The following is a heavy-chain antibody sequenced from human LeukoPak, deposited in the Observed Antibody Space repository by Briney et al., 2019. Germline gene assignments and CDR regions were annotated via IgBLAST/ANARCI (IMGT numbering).Heavy chain of an antibody. J-gene: IGHJ3*02. CDR2: MYYSERP. CDR3: ARRGGSPLGAFDI. Sequence: PSETLSLTCTVSGGSISSYYWIWIRQPPGKGLEWIGYMYYSERPNYNPSLKSRVTISVDTSKNQFSLKLTSVTAADTAVYYCARRGGSPLGAFDIWGQGTMVTVSS. V-gene: IGHV4-59*01. CDR1: GGSISSYY. D-gene: IGHD1-26*01.